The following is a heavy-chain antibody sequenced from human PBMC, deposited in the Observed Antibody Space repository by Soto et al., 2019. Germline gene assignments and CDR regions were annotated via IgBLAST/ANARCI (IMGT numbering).Heavy chain of an antibody. D-gene: IGHD4-4*01. CDR3: AREELYSNYIDY. Sequence: PSETLSLTCTVSGGSISSGGYYWSWIRQHPGKGLEWIGYIYYSGSTYYNPSLKSRVTISVDTSKNQFSLKLSSVTAADTAVYYCAREELYSNYIDYWGQGTLVTVSS. J-gene: IGHJ4*02. CDR1: GGSISSGGYY. V-gene: IGHV4-31*03. CDR2: IYYSGST.